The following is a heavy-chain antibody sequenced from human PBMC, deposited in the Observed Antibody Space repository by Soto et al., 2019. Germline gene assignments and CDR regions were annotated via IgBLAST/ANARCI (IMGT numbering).Heavy chain of an antibody. J-gene: IGHJ3*02. V-gene: IGHV3-9*01. D-gene: IGHD3-3*01. CDR2: ISWNTGSI. CDR1: GFTFDDYA. CDR3: AKDPPRFLEWLSPAFDI. Sequence: EVQLVESGGGLVQPGRSLRLSCAASGFTFDDYAMHWVRQAPGKGLEWVSGISWNTGSIGYADSVKGRFTISRDNAKNSLFLQMNSLRAEDTALYYCAKDPPRFLEWLSPAFDIWGQGTMVTVSS.